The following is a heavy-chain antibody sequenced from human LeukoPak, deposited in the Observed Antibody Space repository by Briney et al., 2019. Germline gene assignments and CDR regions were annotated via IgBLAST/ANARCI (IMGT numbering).Heavy chain of an antibody. D-gene: IGHD5-24*01. CDR1: GGSISSHY. V-gene: IGHV4-59*08. Sequence: SETLSLTCTVSGGSISSHYWSWIRQPPGKGLEWIGYIYYSGSTNYNPSLKSQVTISVDTSKNQFSLKLSSVTAADTAVYYCARLRRDGYNDAFDIWGQGTMVTVSS. CDR3: ARLRRDGYNDAFDI. CDR2: IYYSGST. J-gene: IGHJ3*02.